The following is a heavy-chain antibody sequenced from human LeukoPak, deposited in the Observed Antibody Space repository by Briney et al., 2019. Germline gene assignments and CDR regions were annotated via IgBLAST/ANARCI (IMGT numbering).Heavy chain of an antibody. D-gene: IGHD3-22*01. Sequence: PGGTLRLSCAASGFTFTSSGMSWVRQAPGKGLEWVSSISGAVLSTYYADSVKGRFTISRDNSKNTLYLQMNSLRAEDTAVYYCATVARISSAYSSGYLDYWGQGTLVTVSS. V-gene: IGHV3-23*01. CDR3: ATVARISSAYSSGYLDY. CDR2: ISGAVLST. CDR1: GFTFTSSG. J-gene: IGHJ4*02.